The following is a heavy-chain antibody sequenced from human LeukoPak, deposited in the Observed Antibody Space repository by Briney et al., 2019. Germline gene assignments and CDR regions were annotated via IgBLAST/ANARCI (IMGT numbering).Heavy chain of an antibody. J-gene: IGHJ5*02. V-gene: IGHV3-7*01. CDR3: ARAIHFRSFGPLKVPHNWFDP. CDR2: IKQDGSEK. D-gene: IGHD3-10*01. CDR1: GFTFSSYW. Sequence: GGSLRLSCAASGFTFSSYWMSWVRQAPGKGLEWVANIKQDGSEKYYVDSVKGRFTISRDNAKNSLYLQMNSLRAEDTAVYYCARAIHFRSFGPLKVPHNWFDPWGQGTLVTVSS.